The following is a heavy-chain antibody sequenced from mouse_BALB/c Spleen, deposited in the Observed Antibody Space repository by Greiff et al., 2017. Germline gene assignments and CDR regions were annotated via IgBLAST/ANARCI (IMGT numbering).Heavy chain of an antibody. CDR3: ARWDYGYDYYAMDY. CDR1: GYTFTDYN. D-gene: IGHD2-2*01. J-gene: IGHJ4*01. V-gene: IGHV1-18*01. Sequence: EVQLQQSGPELVKPGASVKIPCKASGYTFTDYNMDWVKQSHGKSLEWIGDINPNNGGTIYNQKFKGKATLTVDKSSSTAYMELRSLTSEDTAVYYCARWDYGYDYYAMDYWGQGTSVTVSS. CDR2: INPNNGGT.